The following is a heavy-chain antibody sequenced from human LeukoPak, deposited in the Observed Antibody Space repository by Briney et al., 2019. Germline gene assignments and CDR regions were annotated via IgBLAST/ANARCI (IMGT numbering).Heavy chain of an antibody. CDR3: ARASIVVVVAAQRNWFDP. Sequence: SSETLSLTCAVYGGSFSGYYWSWIRQPPGKGLEWIGEINHSGSTNYNPSLKSRLTISVDTSKNQFSLKLSSVTAADTAVYYCARASIVVVVAAQRNWFDPWGQGTLVTVSS. D-gene: IGHD2-15*01. J-gene: IGHJ5*02. CDR2: INHSGST. CDR1: GGSFSGYY. V-gene: IGHV4-34*01.